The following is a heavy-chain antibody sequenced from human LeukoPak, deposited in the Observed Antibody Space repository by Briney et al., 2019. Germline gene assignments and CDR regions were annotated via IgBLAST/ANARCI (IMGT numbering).Heavy chain of an antibody. D-gene: IGHD3-10*01. CDR1: GYTFTSYA. Sequence: ASVKVSCKASGYTFTSYAMHWVRQAPGQRLEWMGWINAGNGNTKYSQKFQGRVTITRDTSASTAYMELSSLRSEDTAVYYCARDLITMVRGPYGMDVWGQGTTVTVSS. V-gene: IGHV1-3*01. CDR2: INAGNGNT. J-gene: IGHJ6*02. CDR3: ARDLITMVRGPYGMDV.